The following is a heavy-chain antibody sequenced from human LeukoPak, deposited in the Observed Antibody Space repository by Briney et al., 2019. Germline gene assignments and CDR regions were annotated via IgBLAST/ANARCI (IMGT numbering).Heavy chain of an antibody. D-gene: IGHD3-10*02. J-gene: IGHJ6*04. CDR1: GFTFSSYS. CDR2: ISSSGSTI. Sequence: GGSQRLSCAASGFTFSSYSMNWVRQAPGKGLEWVSYISSSGSTIYYADSVKGRFTISRDNAKNSLYLQMNSLRAEDTAVYYCAELGITMIGGVWGKGTTVTISS. CDR3: AELGITMIGGV. V-gene: IGHV3-48*04.